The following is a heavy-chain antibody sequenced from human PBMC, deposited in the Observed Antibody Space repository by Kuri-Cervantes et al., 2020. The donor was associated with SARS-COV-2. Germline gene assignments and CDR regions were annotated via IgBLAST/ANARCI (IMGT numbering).Heavy chain of an antibody. J-gene: IGHJ4*02. V-gene: IGHV1-69*06. CDR2: IIPLFGTT. D-gene: IGHD2-2*01. CDR1: GGTFSSYA. Sequence: SVKVSCKASGGTFSSYAVTWVRQAPGQGLEWMGRIIPLFGTTIYAQKFRGRVTITADKSTNTAYMELSSLRSEDTAVYYCAGPYCSSTTCYDGTFDSWGQGTLVTVSS. CDR3: AGPYCSSTTCYDGTFDS.